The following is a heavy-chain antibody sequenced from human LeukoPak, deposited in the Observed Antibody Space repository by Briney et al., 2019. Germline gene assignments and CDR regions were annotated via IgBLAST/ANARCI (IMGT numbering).Heavy chain of an antibody. J-gene: IGHJ3*02. CDR1: GGPISSYY. V-gene: IGHV4-4*07. CDR2: IYSSGST. CDR3: ARSIEEAGRAFDI. Sequence: PSETLSLKCTVSGGPISSYYWSWIRQPAGKGLEWVGRIYSSGSTNYNPSLKSRVTMSIDSSKNHFSLNLTSVAAADTAIYYCARSIEEAGRAFDIWGQGTKVSVSS. D-gene: IGHD6-13*01.